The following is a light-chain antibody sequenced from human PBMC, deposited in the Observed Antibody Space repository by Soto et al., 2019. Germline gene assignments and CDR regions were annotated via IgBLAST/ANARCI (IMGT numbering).Light chain of an antibody. CDR2: YDN. J-gene: IGLJ1*01. CDR3: QVWDSSSDHFV. CDR1: NIGTKS. Sequence: SYELTQPPSVSVAPGMTARITCGGNNIGTKSVHWYRQKPGQAPVLVIYYDNDRPSGIPERFSGSNSGNTATLTISRVEAGDEADYYCQVWDSSSDHFVFGTGTKVTVL. V-gene: IGLV3-21*04.